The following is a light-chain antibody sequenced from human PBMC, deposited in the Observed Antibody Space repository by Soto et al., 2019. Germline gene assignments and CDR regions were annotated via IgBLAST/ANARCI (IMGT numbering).Light chain of an antibody. CDR2: AAS. V-gene: IGKV3-20*01. CDR1: QSITSRH. Sequence: EIVLTQAPCTLSLSPGERATLSCRASQSITSRHLAWYHQKPGQAPRLLIAAASSRPGGIPDRFSGSGSGTDFTLTISRLEPEDFAVYYCQQYHTSPYNFGQGTKLDIK. CDR3: QQYHTSPYN. J-gene: IGKJ2*01.